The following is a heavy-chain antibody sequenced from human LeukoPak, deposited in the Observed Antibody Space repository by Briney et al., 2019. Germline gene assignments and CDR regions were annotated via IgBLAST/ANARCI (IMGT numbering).Heavy chain of an antibody. CDR2: IYSSGST. J-gene: IGHJ2*01. CDR3: ARGQYHLLYWYFDL. Sequence: ASETPSLTRTVPGGSISSYYWSWIRQPAGKGLEWIGRIYSSGSTNYNPSLKSRVTMSVDTSKNQFSLKLSSVTAADTAVYYCARGQYHLLYWYFDLWGRGTLVTVSS. V-gene: IGHV4-4*07. D-gene: IGHD2-2*01. CDR1: GGSISSYY.